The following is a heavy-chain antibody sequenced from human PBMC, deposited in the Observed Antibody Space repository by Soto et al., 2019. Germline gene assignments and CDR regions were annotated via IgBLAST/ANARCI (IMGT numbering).Heavy chain of an antibody. CDR3: ARIRKSITIFGDGMDV. Sequence: QVQLQQWGAGLLKPSETLSLTCAVYGGSFSGYYWSWIRQPPGKGLEWIGEINHSGSTNYNPSLKSRVTISVDTPKNQFSLKLSSVTAADTAVYYCARIRKSITIFGDGMDVWGQGTTVTVSS. CDR2: INHSGST. D-gene: IGHD3-3*01. J-gene: IGHJ6*02. V-gene: IGHV4-34*01. CDR1: GGSFSGYY.